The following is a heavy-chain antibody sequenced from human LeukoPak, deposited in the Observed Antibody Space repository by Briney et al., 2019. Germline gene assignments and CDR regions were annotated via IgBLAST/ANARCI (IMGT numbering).Heavy chain of an antibody. CDR2: INPSGGSX. J-gene: IGHJ4*02. CDR3: ASGLMEWLDY. Sequence: GASVKVSCKASGYTFTSYYMHWVRQAPGQGLEWMGIINPSGGSXSXAXXFQGXVTMTRDTSTSTVYMELSSLRSEDTAVYYCASGLMEWLDYWGQGTLVTVSS. V-gene: IGHV1-46*01. CDR1: GYTFTSYY. D-gene: IGHD3-3*01.